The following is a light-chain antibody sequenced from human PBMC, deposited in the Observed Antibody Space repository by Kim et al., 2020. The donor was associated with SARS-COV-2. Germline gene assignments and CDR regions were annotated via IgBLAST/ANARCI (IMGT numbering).Light chain of an antibody. V-gene: IGKV3-11*01. CDR3: QQRSNWPPVYT. CDR2: DAS. CDR1: QSISRY. Sequence: SPGERASRSFEASQSISRYLAYYQQKPGQAPRLLIYDASNRATGIPARFSGSGSGTDFTLTISSLEPEDFAVYYCQQRSNWPPVYTFGQGTKLEI. J-gene: IGKJ2*01.